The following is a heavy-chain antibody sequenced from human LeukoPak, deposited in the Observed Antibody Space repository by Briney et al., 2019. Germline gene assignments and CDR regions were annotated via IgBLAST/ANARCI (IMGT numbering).Heavy chain of an antibody. CDR1: GFTFSRHA. V-gene: IGHV3-30-3*01. J-gene: IGHJ4*02. Sequence: PGGSLRLSCVASGFTFSRHAMHWVRQAPGKGLEWVAVISDHGNNNNHADSVKGRFTISRDNSKNTLSLQMNSLRPDDTAVYYCVREAYYGSGRSPTYYFDYWGQGTLVTVSS. CDR2: ISDHGNNN. D-gene: IGHD3-10*01. CDR3: VREAYYGSGRSPTYYFDY.